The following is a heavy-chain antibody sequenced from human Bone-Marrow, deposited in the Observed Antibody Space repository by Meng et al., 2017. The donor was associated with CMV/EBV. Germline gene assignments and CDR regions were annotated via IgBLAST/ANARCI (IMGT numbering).Heavy chain of an antibody. D-gene: IGHD3-3*01. V-gene: IGHV4-59*01. CDR1: GGSISSYY. J-gene: IGHJ6*02. CDR3: ARAGGYDFWSGYPQRWDGMDV. Sequence: GSLRLSCTVSGGSISSYYWSWIRQPPGKGLEWIGYSYYSGSTNYNPSLKSRVTISVDTSKNQFSLKLSSVTAADTAVYYCARAGGYDFWSGYPQRWDGMDVWGQGTTVTVSS. CDR2: SYYSGST.